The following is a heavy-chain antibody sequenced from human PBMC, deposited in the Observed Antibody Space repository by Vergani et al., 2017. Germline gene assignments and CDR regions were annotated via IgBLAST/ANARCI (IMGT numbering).Heavy chain of an antibody. J-gene: IGHJ5*02. CDR3: ARDTGEVPQGGSDNWFDP. D-gene: IGHD3-10*01. CDR2: IIPIFGTA. Sequence: QVQLVQSGAEVKKPGSSVKVSCKASGGTFSSYAISWVRQAPGQGLEWIGGIIPIFGTANYAQKFQGRVTITADESTSTAYMELSSLRSEDTAVSYCARDTGEVPQGGSDNWFDPWGQGTLVTVSS. V-gene: IGHV1-69*01. CDR1: GGTFSSYA.